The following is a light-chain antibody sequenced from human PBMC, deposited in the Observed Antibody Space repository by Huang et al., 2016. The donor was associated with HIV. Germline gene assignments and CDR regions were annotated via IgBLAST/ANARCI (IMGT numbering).Light chain of an antibody. CDR3: QQLNSYPQIF. CDR2: AAS. V-gene: IGKV1-9*01. Sequence: IQLTQSPSSLSASVGDRVTITCRASQGISSYLAWYQQKPGKAPKLLIYAASTLQSGVPSRFSGSGSGTDFTLTISSLQPEDFATYYCQQLNSYPQIFFGQGTKLEIK. J-gene: IGKJ2*01. CDR1: QGISSY.